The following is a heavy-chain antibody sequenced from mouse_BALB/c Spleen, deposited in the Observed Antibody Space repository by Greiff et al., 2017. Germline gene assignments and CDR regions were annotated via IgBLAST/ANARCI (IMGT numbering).Heavy chain of an antibody. CDR2: IRNKANGYTT. CDR1: GFTFTDYY. D-gene: IGHD2-10*02. V-gene: IGHV7-3*02. CDR3: ARGPLYGNYLDY. Sequence: EVMLVESGGGLVQPGGSLRLSCATSGFTFTDYYMSWVRQPPGKALEWLGFIRNKANGYTTEYSASVKGRFTISRDNSQSILYLQMNTLRAEDSATYYCARGPLYGNYLDYWGQGTTLTVSS. J-gene: IGHJ2*01.